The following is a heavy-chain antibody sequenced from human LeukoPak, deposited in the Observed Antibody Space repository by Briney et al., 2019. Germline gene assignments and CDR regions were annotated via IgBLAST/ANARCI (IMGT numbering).Heavy chain of an antibody. V-gene: IGHV3-7*01. Sequence: GGSLRLSCAASGFTFSSNWMSWVRQAPGKGLEWVANIKQDGSEKYYVDSVKSRFTISRDNAKNSLYLQMNSLRAEDTAVYYCARASGDYGDYWGRGTLVTVSS. D-gene: IGHD3-10*01. J-gene: IGHJ4*02. CDR3: ARASGDYGDY. CDR2: IKQDGSEK. CDR1: GFTFSSNW.